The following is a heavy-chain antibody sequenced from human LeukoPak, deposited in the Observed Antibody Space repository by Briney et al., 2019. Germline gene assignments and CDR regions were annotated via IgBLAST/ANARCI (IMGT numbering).Heavy chain of an antibody. CDR3: ARNENSGWGYFDY. J-gene: IGHJ4*02. CDR1: RFTFNSYA. CDR2: IGGSNGIT. V-gene: IGHV3-23*01. Sequence: GSLRLSCAASRFTFNSYAMSWVRQAPGKGLEWVSVIGGSNGITFYVGSVKGRFTISRDNSKDTLYLQMNSLRAEDTAVYYCARNENSGWGYFDYWGQSTLVTVSS. D-gene: IGHD5-12*01.